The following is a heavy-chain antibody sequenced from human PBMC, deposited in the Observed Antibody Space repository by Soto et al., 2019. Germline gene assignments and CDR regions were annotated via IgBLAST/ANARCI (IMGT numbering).Heavy chain of an antibody. V-gene: IGHV4-34*01. D-gene: IGHD7-27*01. CDR3: ASGLRKWGFDYMDV. J-gene: IGHJ6*03. Sequence: QVQLQQWGAGLLKPSETLSLTCAVYGGSFSGYYWSWIRQPPGKGLEWIGESNHSGSNNYNPSLKSRVTISVDTSKNQFSLKLSSVTAADTDVYYCASGLRKWGFDYMDVGGKGTTVTVSS. CDR1: GGSFSGYY. CDR2: SNHSGSN.